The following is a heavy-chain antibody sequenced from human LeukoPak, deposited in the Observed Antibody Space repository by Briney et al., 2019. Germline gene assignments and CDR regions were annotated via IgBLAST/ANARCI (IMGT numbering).Heavy chain of an antibody. CDR3: ARDGGYTYGYDY. V-gene: IGHV1-46*01. J-gene: IGHJ4*02. Sequence: ASVRVSCRASGYTFTSYYIHWVRQARGQGPEWMGIINPSSGSTSYAQTFQGRVTLTTDTSTGTVFMDLSSLRSEDTAVYYCARDGGYTYGYDYWGQGSLVTVSS. D-gene: IGHD5-18*01. CDR2: INPSSGST. CDR1: GYTFTSYY.